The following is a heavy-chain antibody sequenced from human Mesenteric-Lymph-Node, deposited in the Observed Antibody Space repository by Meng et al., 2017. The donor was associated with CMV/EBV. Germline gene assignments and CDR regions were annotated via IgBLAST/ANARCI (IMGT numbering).Heavy chain of an antibody. Sequence: AVGCTCRSYAMTWVSQAPGRGLQWVSSCSGSSGTACYAEAVRGRFTISRDNSKNTLYLQRNSLRGEDTAVYYCAKARVAGAGIDYWGQGTLVTVSS. V-gene: IGHV3-23*01. J-gene: IGHJ4*02. CDR2: CSGSSGTA. D-gene: IGHD6-19*01. CDR3: AKARVAGAGIDY. CDR1: GCTCRSYA.